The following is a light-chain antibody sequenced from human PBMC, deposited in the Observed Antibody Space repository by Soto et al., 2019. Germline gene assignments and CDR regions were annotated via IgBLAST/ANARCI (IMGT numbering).Light chain of an antibody. V-gene: IGLV1-40*01. CDR3: QSYDNSHDWDVI. J-gene: IGLJ2*01. CDR2: DSD. Sequence: QSVLTQPPSVSVAPGQRGTMACTGSSSNIGAGYAVHWYQHRPGTAPKLLISDSDNRPSGVTDRFSGSTSGTSASLAITGLPAEDEADCYCQSYDNSHDWDVIFGGGTKLTV. CDR1: SSNIGAGYA.